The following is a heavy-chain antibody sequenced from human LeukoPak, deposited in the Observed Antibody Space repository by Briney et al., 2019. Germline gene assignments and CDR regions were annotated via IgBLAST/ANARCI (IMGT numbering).Heavy chain of an antibody. CDR2: ISSSGSTI. CDR1: GFTFSNAW. J-gene: IGHJ4*02. Sequence: GGSLRLSCAASGFTFSNAWMSWVRQAPGKGLEWVSYISSSGSTIYYADSVKGRFTISRDNAKNSLYLQMNSLRAEDTAVYYCASLDRPGEGGYWGQGTLVTVSS. CDR3: ASLDRPGEGGY. D-gene: IGHD3-10*01. V-gene: IGHV3-11*01.